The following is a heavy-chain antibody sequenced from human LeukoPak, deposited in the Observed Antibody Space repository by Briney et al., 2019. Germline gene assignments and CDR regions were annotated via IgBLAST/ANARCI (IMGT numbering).Heavy chain of an antibody. CDR3: ARPMVRGVIITLNNWFDP. V-gene: IGHV4-34*01. CDR2: INHSGST. Sequence: SQTLSLTCAVYGGSFSGYYWSWIRQPPGKGLEWIGEINHSGSTNYNPSLKSRVTISVDTSKNQFSLKLSSVTAADTAVYYSARPMVRGVIITLNNWFDPWGQGTLVTVSS. J-gene: IGHJ5*02. D-gene: IGHD3-10*01. CDR1: GGSFSGYY.